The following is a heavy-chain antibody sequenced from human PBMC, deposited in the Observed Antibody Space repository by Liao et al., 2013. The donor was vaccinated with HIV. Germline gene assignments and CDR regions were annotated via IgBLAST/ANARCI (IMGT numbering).Heavy chain of an antibody. D-gene: IGHD1-7*01. CDR3: ARGTGTLYYYYMGV. CDR2: IYYSGST. J-gene: IGHJ6*03. CDR1: GGSISSYY. Sequence: QLQLQESGPGLVKPSETLSLTCTVSGGSISSYYWNWIRQPPGKGLEWIGYIYYSGSTNYNPSLKSRVTISVDTSKNQFSLKLSSVTAADTAVYYCARGTGTLYYYYMGVWGKGTTVTVSS. V-gene: IGHV4-59*01.